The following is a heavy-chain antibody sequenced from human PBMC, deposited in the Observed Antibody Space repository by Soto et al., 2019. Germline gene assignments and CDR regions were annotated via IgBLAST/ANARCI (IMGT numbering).Heavy chain of an antibody. CDR1: GGTFSSYT. CDR2: IIPILALA. V-gene: IGHV1-69*08. D-gene: IGHD3-10*01. J-gene: IGHJ4*02. CDR3: PRERRRGGFDY. Sequence: QVQLVQSGAEVKKPGSSVKVYCKASGGTFSSYTISWVRQAPGQGLEWMGRIIPILALANYAQKLQGRVTSTADKSTSTASMEQSSLRSEYTAVYYCPRERRRGGFDYWGQRTLVTASS.